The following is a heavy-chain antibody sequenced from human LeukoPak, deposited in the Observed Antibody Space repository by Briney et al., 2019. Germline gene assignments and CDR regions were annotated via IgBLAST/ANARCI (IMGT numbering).Heavy chain of an antibody. D-gene: IGHD2-2*02. Sequence: SETLSLTCTVSGGSIINYYWSWIRQPPGKGLEWIGYIYYSGSTSYSPSLKSRVTISVDTSKTQFSLKLSSVTAADTAVYYCAGHHGLYSQYYFDYWGQGTLVTVSS. CDR2: IYYSGST. J-gene: IGHJ4*02. V-gene: IGHV4-59*01. CDR3: AGHHGLYSQYYFDY. CDR1: GGSIINYY.